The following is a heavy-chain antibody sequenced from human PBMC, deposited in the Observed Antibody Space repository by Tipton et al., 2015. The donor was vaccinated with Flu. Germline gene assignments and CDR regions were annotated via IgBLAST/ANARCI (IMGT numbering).Heavy chain of an antibody. CDR3: ARGATIFGVAGANWYFDL. CDR2: INHSGST. D-gene: IGHD3-3*02. CDR1: GGSFSGYY. J-gene: IGHJ2*01. V-gene: IGHV4-34*01. Sequence: TLSLTCAVYGGSFSGYYWTWIRQPPGKGLEWIGEINHSGSTNYNLSLKSRVTISVDTSKNQFSLKLVSVTAADTAVYYCARGATIFGVAGANWYFDLWGRGTLVPVSS.